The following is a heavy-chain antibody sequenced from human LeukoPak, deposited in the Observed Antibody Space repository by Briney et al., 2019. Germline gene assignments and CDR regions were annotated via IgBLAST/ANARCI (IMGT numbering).Heavy chain of an antibody. D-gene: IGHD6-13*01. CDR2: ISYDGSNK. CDR1: GFTFSSYG. Sequence: PGGSLRLSCAASGFTFSSYGMHWVRQAPGKGLEWVAVISYDGSNKYYADSVKGRFTISRDNSKNTLYLQMNSLRAEDTAVYYCARDRQISSWYYYYGMDVWGQGTTVTVSS. J-gene: IGHJ6*02. CDR3: ARDRQISSWYYYYGMDV. V-gene: IGHV3-30*03.